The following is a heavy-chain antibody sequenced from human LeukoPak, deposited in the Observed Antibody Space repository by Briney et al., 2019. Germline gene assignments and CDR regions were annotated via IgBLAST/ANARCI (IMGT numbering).Heavy chain of an antibody. V-gene: IGHV3-11*04. J-gene: IGHJ6*03. CDR1: GFTFSDYY. D-gene: IGHD6-13*01. CDR2: ISSSGSTI. CDR3: ARDRSEQQRTLGRSSNYYYYYYMDV. Sequence: GGSLRLSCAASGFTFSDYYMSWIRQAPGKGLEWVSYISSSGSTIYYADSVKGRFTISRDNAKNSLYLQMNSLRAEDTAVYYCARDRSEQQRTLGRSSNYYYYYYMDVWGKGTTVTVSS.